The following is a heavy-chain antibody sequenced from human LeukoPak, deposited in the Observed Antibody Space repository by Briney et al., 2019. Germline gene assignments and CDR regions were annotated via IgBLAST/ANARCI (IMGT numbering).Heavy chain of an antibody. V-gene: IGHV5-51*01. J-gene: IGHJ6*03. CDR3: ARHVKNYYYYYYMDV. Sequence: GESLKISCKGSGYRFTSYWIGWVRPMPGKGLEWMGIIYPGDSDTRYSPSFQGQVSISVDKSISTAYLQWSSLKASDTAMYYCARHVKNYYYYYYMDVWGKGTTVTVSS. CDR1: GYRFTSYW. CDR2: IYPGDSDT.